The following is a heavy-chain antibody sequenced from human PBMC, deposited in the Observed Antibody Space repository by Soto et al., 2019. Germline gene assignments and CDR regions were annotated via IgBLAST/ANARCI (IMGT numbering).Heavy chain of an antibody. CDR3: SKYLRAGAVGGDAFDI. D-gene: IGHD1-26*01. CDR2: ISYDGSNK. Sequence: GGSLRLSCAASGFTFSSYGMHWVRQAPGKGLEWVAVISYDGSNKYYADSVKGRFTISRDNSKNTLYLQMNSLRAEDTDVYYGSKYLRAGAVGGDAFDIWGQGTMVTVSS. J-gene: IGHJ3*02. V-gene: IGHV3-30*18. CDR1: GFTFSSYG.